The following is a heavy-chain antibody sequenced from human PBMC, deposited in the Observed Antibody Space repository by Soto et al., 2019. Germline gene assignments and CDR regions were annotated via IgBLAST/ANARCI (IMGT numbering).Heavy chain of an antibody. V-gene: IGHV3-53*01. J-gene: IGHJ4*02. D-gene: IGHD3-10*01. CDR2: IYSGGYT. CDR3: GPERGGGGY. Sequence: EVQLVESGGGLIQPGGSLRLSCAVSGFTVSNNYMSWVRQAPGKGLEGVSVIYSGGYTAYGDSVKGRFTISRDNSKNKLFIQRKGRGADDRAFYYWGPERGGGGYWGQGTLVTVSS. CDR1: GFTVSNNY.